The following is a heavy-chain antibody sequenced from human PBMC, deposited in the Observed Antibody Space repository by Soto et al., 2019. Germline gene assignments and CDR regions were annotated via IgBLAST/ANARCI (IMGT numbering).Heavy chain of an antibody. V-gene: IGHV1-3*01. Sequence: QVQLVQSVAEVKKPGASVKVSCTASGYTFTSYAMHWVRQAPGQRLEWMGWINAGNGNTKYSQKFQGRVTITRDTSASTAYRELSSLRSEDTAVYYCARDPSITMVRGGAFDIWGQGTMVTVSS. CDR2: INAGNGNT. D-gene: IGHD3-10*01. J-gene: IGHJ3*02. CDR1: GYTFTSYA. CDR3: ARDPSITMVRGGAFDI.